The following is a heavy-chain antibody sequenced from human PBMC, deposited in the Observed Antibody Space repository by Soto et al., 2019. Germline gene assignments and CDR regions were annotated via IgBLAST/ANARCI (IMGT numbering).Heavy chain of an antibody. V-gene: IGHV4-61*01. Sequence: SETLSFTCSVSGDSVNSENYYWTWIRQSPGRGLEWIGYAHSSGRTNYNPSLKSRVTISVETPMNQFSLKLTSVTAADTAVYYCARDIRGYSRAFDYWGQGTLVTVSS. D-gene: IGHD5-18*01. CDR1: GDSVNSENYY. CDR2: AHSSGRT. CDR3: ARDIRGYSRAFDY. J-gene: IGHJ4*02.